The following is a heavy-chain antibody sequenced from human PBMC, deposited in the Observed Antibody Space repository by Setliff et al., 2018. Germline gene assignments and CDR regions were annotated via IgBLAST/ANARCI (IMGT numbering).Heavy chain of an antibody. CDR2: INRDGSYT. V-gene: IGHV3-74*01. J-gene: IGHJ4*02. CDR3: VRGEMFSTSPRAD. D-gene: IGHD2-2*01. Sequence: GSLRLSCAASGFTFSSYSMNWVRQAPGKGLGWVSRINRDGSYTVYADSVKGRFTISRDNSKNTLYLQMDSLRVEDTAVYYCVRGEMFSTSPRADWGQGTQVTVSS. CDR1: GFTFSSYS.